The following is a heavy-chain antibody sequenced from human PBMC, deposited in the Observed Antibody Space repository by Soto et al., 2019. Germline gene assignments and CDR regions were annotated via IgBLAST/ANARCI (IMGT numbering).Heavy chain of an antibody. CDR2: TNPNSGGT. CDR3: ARDRWGSTVGYYYYYGMDV. V-gene: IGHV1-2*04. J-gene: IGHJ6*02. CDR1: GSSFTSYW. D-gene: IGHD3-16*01. Sequence: GASLKISCKRSGSSFTSYWIGWVRHAPGPGLEGMGWTNPNSGGTNYAQKFQGWVTMTRDTSISTAYMELSRLRSDDTAVYYCARDRWGSTVGYYYYYGMDVWGQGTTVTVSS.